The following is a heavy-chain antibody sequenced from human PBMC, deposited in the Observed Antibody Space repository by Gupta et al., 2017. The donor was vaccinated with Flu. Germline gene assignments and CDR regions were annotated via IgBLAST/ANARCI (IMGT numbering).Heavy chain of an antibody. Sequence: QVHLVESGGGLVKPGGSLRLSCAASGFPFSGYYMSWIRQVLGGGLEWISYISGSSSDTNYADSVKGRFTSSRDNAKSSLYLQMNSLRAEDTAVYYCVRDISGVGSTYYFDYWGRGTLVTVSS. CDR3: VRDISGVGSTYYFDY. CDR1: GFPFSGYY. J-gene: IGHJ4*02. CDR2: ISGSSSDT. D-gene: IGHD3-3*02. V-gene: IGHV3-11*05.